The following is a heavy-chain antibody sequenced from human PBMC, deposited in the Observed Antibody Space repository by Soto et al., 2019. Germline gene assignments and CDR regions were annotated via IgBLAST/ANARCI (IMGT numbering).Heavy chain of an antibody. D-gene: IGHD3-9*01. Sequence: SVKVSCKAYVYTFTSYDINWVRQATGQGVEWMGWMNPNSVNTRYAQKFKGRVTMTRNTSISTAYMELSRLTSEDTAVYYCARPGYNWSAGALRYFDWYGMDVWREETAVSV. J-gene: IGHJ6*02. V-gene: IGHV1-8*01. CDR1: VYTFTSYD. CDR2: MNPNSVNT. CDR3: ARPGYNWSAGALRYFDWYGMDV.